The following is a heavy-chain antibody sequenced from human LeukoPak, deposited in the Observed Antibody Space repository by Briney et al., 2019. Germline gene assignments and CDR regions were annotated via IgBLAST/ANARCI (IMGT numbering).Heavy chain of an antibody. J-gene: IGHJ4*02. V-gene: IGHV1-8*03. CDR2: MNPNSGNT. CDR1: GYTFTSYD. CDR3: ARAEGTPYYYGSGSYYSVY. Sequence: ASVKVSCKGTGYTFTSYDINWVRQATGQGLEWMGWMNPNSGNTGYAQKFQGRVTITRNTSISTAYMELSSLRSGDTAVYYCARAEGTPYYYGSGSYYSVYWGQGTLVTVSS. D-gene: IGHD3-10*01.